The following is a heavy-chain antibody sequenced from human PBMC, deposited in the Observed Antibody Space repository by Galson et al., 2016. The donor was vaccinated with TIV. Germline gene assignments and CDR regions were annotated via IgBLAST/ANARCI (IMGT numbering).Heavy chain of an antibody. V-gene: IGHV1-2*02. J-gene: IGHJ4*02. D-gene: IGHD4-23*01. Sequence: SVKVSCKASGYTFSDSHIHWVRQAPGQGLEWMGWINPSTGGAIFAQKFQARVTMTRDTSISTAYMELSRVTPDDTAVYYCAREYGANTGFDYWGQGTLVTVSS. CDR1: GYTFSDSH. CDR2: INPSTGGA. CDR3: AREYGANTGFDY.